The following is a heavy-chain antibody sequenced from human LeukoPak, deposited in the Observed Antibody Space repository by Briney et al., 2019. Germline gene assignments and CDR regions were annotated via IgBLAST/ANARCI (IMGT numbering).Heavy chain of an antibody. CDR3: ARDPRRGVVVSDY. J-gene: IGHJ4*02. CDR2: INHSGST. Sequence: SETLSLTCAVYGGSFSGYYWSWIRQPPGKGLEWIGEINHSGSTNYNPSLKSRVTISVDMSKNQFSLELSSVTAADTAVYYCARDPRRGVVVSDYWGQGTLVTVSS. V-gene: IGHV4-34*01. CDR1: GGSFSGYY. D-gene: IGHD3-22*01.